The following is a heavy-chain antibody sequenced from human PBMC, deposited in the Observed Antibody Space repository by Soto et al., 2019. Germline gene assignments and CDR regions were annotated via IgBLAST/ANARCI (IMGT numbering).Heavy chain of an antibody. V-gene: IGHV1-18*01. Sequence: QVQLEQSGAEVKKPGASVKVSCKASGYTFTSYGISWVRQAPGQGLEWMGWISAYNGNTNYAQKLQGRVTMTTDTSTSTAYMALRSLRSDDTAVYYCARDGPGDCSSTSCYNWFDPWGQGTLVTVSS. CDR3: ARDGPGDCSSTSCYNWFDP. J-gene: IGHJ5*02. CDR1: GYTFTSYG. D-gene: IGHD2-2*01. CDR2: ISAYNGNT.